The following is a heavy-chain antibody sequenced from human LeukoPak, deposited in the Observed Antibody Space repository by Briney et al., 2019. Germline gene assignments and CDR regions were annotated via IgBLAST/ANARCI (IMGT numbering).Heavy chain of an antibody. CDR3: ARDRYYYGSGSSRQYNWFDP. CDR1: GGSISSSSYY. Sequence: SETLSLTCTVSGGSISSSSYYWGWIRQPPGKGLEWIGSIYYSGSTYYNPSLKSRVTISVDTSKNQFSLKLSSVTAADTAVYYCARDRYYYGSGSSRQYNWFDPWGQGTLVTVSS. J-gene: IGHJ5*02. D-gene: IGHD3-10*01. CDR2: IYYSGST. V-gene: IGHV4-39*02.